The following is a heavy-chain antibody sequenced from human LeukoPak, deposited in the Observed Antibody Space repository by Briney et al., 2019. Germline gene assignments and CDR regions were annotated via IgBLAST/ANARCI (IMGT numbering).Heavy chain of an antibody. D-gene: IGHD2-2*01. J-gene: IGHJ4*02. CDR3: AREASHCFDY. CDR2: INPSFGDT. V-gene: IGHV1-46*01. CDR1: GYTLTSFY. Sequence: ASVKVSCKAAGYTLTSFYIHWVRQAPGQGLEWMGKINPSFGDTTYAQKFQGRVTMTRDTSTSTVYMELSSLRSADTAVYYCAREASHCFDYWGQGTLVTVSS.